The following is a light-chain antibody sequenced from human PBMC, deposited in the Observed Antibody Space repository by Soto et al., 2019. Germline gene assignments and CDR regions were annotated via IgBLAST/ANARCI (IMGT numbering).Light chain of an antibody. CDR1: SSDVGGYNY. CDR2: EVS. J-gene: IGLJ1*01. CDR3: NSRGAGLTYV. Sequence: QSALTQPASVSGSPGQSITISCTGTSSDVGGYNYVSWYQQYPGKVPKLMIYEVSNRPAGVSNRFSGSKSGNTASLTISGIQAEDEADYYCNSRGAGLTYVFGTGAKLTVL. V-gene: IGLV2-14*01.